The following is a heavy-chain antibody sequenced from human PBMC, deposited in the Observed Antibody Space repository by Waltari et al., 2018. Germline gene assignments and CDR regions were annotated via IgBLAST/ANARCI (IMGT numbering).Heavy chain of an antibody. J-gene: IGHJ4*02. D-gene: IGHD2-15*01. V-gene: IGHV6-1*01. CDR3: VRETGSFDS. CDR1: GDSFSNNRAA. CDR2: TYYKSKWFN. Sequence: QVQLQQSGPGLVKPSQTLSLTCAISGDSFSNNRAAWNLIRQSPSRGLEWLGRTYYKSKWFNDYSVSVKSRITINPDTSKNQFYLQLCAVTLEDTAVYYCVRETGSFDSWGQGTLVIVPS.